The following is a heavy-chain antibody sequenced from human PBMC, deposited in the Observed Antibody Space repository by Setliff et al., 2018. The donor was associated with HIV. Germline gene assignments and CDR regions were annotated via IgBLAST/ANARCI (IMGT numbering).Heavy chain of an antibody. CDR2: FDPEDGEK. CDR3: ATITFYCDSSGSQNKKSYFFDY. Sequence: ASVKVSCKVSGYTLAEISMHWVRQAPGKGLEWMGGFDPEDGEKVYAQRFQGTVTMTEDTSTDTAYMELTSLTSEDTAVYYCATITFYCDSSGSQNKKSYFFDYWGQGTLVTVSS. D-gene: IGHD3-22*01. V-gene: IGHV1-24*01. J-gene: IGHJ4*02. CDR1: GYTLAEIS.